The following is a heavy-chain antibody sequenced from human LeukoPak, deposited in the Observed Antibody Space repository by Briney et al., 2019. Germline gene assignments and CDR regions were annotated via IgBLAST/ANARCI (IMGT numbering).Heavy chain of an antibody. CDR1: GFTFSSYS. D-gene: IGHD3-3*01. CDR2: ITSSSSTI. V-gene: IGHV3-48*01. J-gene: IGHJ4*02. CDR3: ARPPRTITIFGVVPYGDY. Sequence: SGGSLRLSCAASGFTFSSYSMCWVRQAPGKGLEWLSYITSSSSTIYYADSVKGRFTISRDNAKNSLYLQMNSLRAEDTAVYYCARPPRTITIFGVVPYGDYWGQGTLVTVSS.